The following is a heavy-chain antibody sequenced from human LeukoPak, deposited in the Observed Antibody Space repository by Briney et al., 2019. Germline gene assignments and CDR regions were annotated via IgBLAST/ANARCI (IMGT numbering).Heavy chain of an antibody. Sequence: TGGSLRLSCSASGFTFGSYAMSWVRQAPGKGLEWVSAISGSGGSTYYADSVKGRFTISRDNAKNSLYLQMNSLRAEDTAAYYCARDPNWNPSTPYYMDVWGKGTTVSVSS. CDR2: ISGSGGST. CDR3: ARDPNWNPSTPYYMDV. V-gene: IGHV3-23*01. CDR1: GFTFGSYA. D-gene: IGHD1-1*01. J-gene: IGHJ6*03.